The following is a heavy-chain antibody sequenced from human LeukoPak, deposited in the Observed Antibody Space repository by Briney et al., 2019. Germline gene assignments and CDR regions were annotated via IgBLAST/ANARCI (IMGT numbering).Heavy chain of an antibody. Sequence: PSETLSLTCTGSGGSISGYYWSWIRQPPGKGLEWIGYIFYSGSTNYNPSFKSRVSISLDTSKSQFSLKLTSVTAADTAMYYCARLGFRTGDNSLADYWGRGTQVTVSS. CDR3: ARLGFRTGDNSLADY. CDR2: IFYSGST. J-gene: IGHJ4*02. V-gene: IGHV4-59*08. CDR1: GGSISGYY. D-gene: IGHD2-8*02.